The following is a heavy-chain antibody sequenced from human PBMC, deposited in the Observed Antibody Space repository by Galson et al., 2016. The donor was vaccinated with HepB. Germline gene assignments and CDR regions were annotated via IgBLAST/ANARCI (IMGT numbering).Heavy chain of an antibody. CDR1: GYKFTSYW. Sequence: SGAEVKKPGESLRISCKGSGYKFTSYWISWVRQMPGKGLEWMGRIDPSDSYSKYSPSFEGHVTISADKSISTAYLEWSSLKASDTAMYYCARQPTPSMIRGIISNWFDPWGQGTLVTVSS. CDR3: ARQPTPSMIRGIISNWFDP. J-gene: IGHJ5*02. CDR2: IDPSDSYS. D-gene: IGHD3-10*01. V-gene: IGHV5-10-1*01.